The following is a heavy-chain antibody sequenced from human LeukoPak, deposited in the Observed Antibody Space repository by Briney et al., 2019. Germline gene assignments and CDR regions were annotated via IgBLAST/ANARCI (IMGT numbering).Heavy chain of an antibody. J-gene: IGHJ4*02. CDR3: ARVTRPYFDY. CDR1: GFPFSSYA. CDR2: IKQDGSEK. V-gene: IGHV3-7*01. Sequence: GGSLRLSCAASGFPFSSYAMNWVRQAPGKGLEWVANIKQDGSEKYYVDSVKGRFTISRDNAKNSLYLQMNSLRAEDTAVYYCARVTRPYFDYWGQGTLVTVSS.